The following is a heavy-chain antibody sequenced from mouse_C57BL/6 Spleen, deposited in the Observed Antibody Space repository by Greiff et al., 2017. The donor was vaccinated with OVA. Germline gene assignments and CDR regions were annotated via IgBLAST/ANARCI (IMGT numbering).Heavy chain of an antibody. V-gene: IGHV3-6*01. J-gene: IGHJ2*01. D-gene: IGHD1-1*01. CDR1: GYSITSGYY. CDR3: AREGLLRSFDY. Sequence: DVKLQESGPGLVKPSQSLSLTCSVTGYSITSGYYWNWIRQFPGNKLEWMGYISYDGSNNYNPSLKNRISITRDTSKNQFFLKLNSVTTEDTASYYCAREGLLRSFDYWGQGTTLTVSS. CDR2: ISYDGSN.